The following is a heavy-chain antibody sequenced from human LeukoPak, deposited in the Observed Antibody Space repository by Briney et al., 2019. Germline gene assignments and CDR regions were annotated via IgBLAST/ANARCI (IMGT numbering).Heavy chain of an antibody. CDR3: ARVAFRSSSYISGIDY. CDR2: IYSGGST. V-gene: IGHV3-53*01. Sequence: GGSLRLSCSASGFTVSSSYMSWVPQAPGKGLEWVSVIYSGGSTYYADSVKGRFTISRDKSKNTLYLQMNSLRIEDTAVYYCARVAFRSSSYISGIDYWGQGTLVTVSS. CDR1: GFTVSSSY. D-gene: IGHD6-6*01. J-gene: IGHJ4*02.